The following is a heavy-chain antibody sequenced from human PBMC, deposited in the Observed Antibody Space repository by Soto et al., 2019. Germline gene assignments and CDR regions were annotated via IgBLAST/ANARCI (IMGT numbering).Heavy chain of an antibody. Sequence: EVQLLESGGGLVQPGGSLRLSCAASGFTFSSYAMSWVLQAPGKGLGWVSGISGSGGSTYYADSVKGRFTISRDNSKNTLYLQMNSLRAEDTAVYYCAKEGGRDYGSGLDYWGQGTLVTVSS. V-gene: IGHV3-23*01. CDR1: GFTFSSYA. CDR3: AKEGGRDYGSGLDY. D-gene: IGHD3-10*01. CDR2: ISGSGGST. J-gene: IGHJ4*02.